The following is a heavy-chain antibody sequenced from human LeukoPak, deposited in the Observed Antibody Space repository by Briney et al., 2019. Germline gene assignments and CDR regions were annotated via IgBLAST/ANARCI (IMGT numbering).Heavy chain of an antibody. V-gene: IGHV3-7*03. Sequence: GGSLRLSCAASGFTFSRYWMSWVRQAPGKGLEWVANIKQDGSEKYYVDSVKGRFTISRDNAKNSLYLQMNSLRAEDTAVYYCARDHPPGIRYFDYSYGMDVWGKGTTVTVSP. D-gene: IGHD3-9*01. CDR2: IKQDGSEK. J-gene: IGHJ6*04. CDR1: GFTFSRYW. CDR3: ARDHPPGIRYFDYSYGMDV.